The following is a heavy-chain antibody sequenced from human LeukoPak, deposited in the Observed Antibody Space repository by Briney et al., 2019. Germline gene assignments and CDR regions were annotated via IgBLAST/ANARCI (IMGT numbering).Heavy chain of an antibody. CDR2: IHYSGNT. V-gene: IGHV4-39*01. J-gene: IGHJ4*02. Sequence: SETLSLTCTVSGGSISSSNYYWGWIRQPPGKGLKWIGTIHYSGNTYYNPSLKSRVAISVDTSKNQFSLRLSSVTAADTAVYYCARDFGDYRVDYWGQGTLVTVSS. CDR3: ARDFGDYRVDY. CDR1: GGSISSSNYY. D-gene: IGHD4-17*01.